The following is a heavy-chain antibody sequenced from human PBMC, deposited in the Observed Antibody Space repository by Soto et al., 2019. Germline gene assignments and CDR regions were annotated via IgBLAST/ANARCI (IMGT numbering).Heavy chain of an antibody. CDR2: IYHSGST. V-gene: IGHV4-30-2*01. Sequence: QLQLQESGSGLVKPSQTLSLTCAVSGGSISSGGYSWSWIRQPPGKGLEWIGYIYHSGSTYYHPALKSRVTTAVDRPKTQFSLKLSSVTAADTAVYYCARVPGLWGRGTLVTVSS. J-gene: IGHJ2*01. CDR3: ARVPGL. CDR1: GGSISSGGYS.